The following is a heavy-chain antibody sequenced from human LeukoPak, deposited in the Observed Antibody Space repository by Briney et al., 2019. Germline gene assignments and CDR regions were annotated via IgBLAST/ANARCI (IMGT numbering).Heavy chain of an antibody. CDR1: GYTFTGYY. Sequence: ASVKVSCKASGYTFTGYYMHWVRQAPGQGLEWMGWINPNSGGTNYAQKFQGRVTMTRDTSISTAYMELSRLRSDDTAVYYCAAGTRDGYRDDAFDIWGQGTMVTVSS. J-gene: IGHJ3*02. CDR3: AAGTRDGYRDDAFDI. D-gene: IGHD5-24*01. V-gene: IGHV1-2*02. CDR2: INPNSGGT.